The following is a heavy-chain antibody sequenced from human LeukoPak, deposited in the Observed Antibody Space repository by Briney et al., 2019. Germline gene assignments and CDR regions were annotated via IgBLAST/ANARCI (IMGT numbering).Heavy chain of an antibody. J-gene: IGHJ5*02. CDR2: IIPISGTA. V-gene: IGHV1-69*01. CDR1: GGTFSRYA. CDR3: ARDVAYYCGSGSYYSPVGFDP. Sequence: GSSVKVSCKASGGTFSRYAISWVRQAPGQGLEWVGGIIPISGTANYAQKFQGRVTITADESTSTAYMELSSLRSEDTAVYYCARDVAYYCGSGSYYSPVGFDPWGQGTLVTVSS. D-gene: IGHD3-10*01.